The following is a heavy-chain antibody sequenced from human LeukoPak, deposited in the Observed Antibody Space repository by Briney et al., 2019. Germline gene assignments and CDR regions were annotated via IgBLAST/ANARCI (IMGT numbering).Heavy chain of an antibody. D-gene: IGHD1-26*01. V-gene: IGHV3-66*01. CDR3: ARDLAPGIFDY. CDR2: IYSVGST. Sequence: PGGSLRLSCAASGFTVIINYISWFRQAPGKGLDWVSVIYSVGSTYYADSVKVRFTISRDNSKNTLYLQMHSLRAEDTAVYYCARDLAPGIFDYWGQGTLVTVSS. CDR1: GFTVIINY. J-gene: IGHJ4*02.